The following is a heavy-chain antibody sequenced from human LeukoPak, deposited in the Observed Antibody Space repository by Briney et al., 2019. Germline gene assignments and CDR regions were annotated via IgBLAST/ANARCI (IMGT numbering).Heavy chain of an antibody. CDR3: AKDTIFGVVIDEGFGY. J-gene: IGHJ4*02. CDR2: IRYDGSNK. CDR1: GFTFSSYG. Sequence: GGSLRLSCTASGFTFSSYGMHWVRQALGKGLEWVAFIRYDGSNKYYADSVKGRFTISRDNSKNTLYLQMNSLRAEDTAVYYCAKDTIFGVVIDEGFGYWGQGTLVTVSP. V-gene: IGHV3-30*02. D-gene: IGHD3-3*01.